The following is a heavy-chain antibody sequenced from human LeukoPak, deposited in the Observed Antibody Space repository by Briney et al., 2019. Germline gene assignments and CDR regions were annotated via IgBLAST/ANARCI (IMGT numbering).Heavy chain of an antibody. V-gene: IGHV3-9*01. Sequence: GRSLRLSCAASGFTFDDYAMHWVRQAPGKGLEWVSGVSWNSGSIGCADSVKGRFTISRDNAKNSLYLQMNSLRAEDTALYYCAKGVVGAFDAFDIWGQGTMVTVSS. J-gene: IGHJ3*02. D-gene: IGHD1-26*01. CDR1: GFTFDDYA. CDR3: AKGVVGAFDAFDI. CDR2: VSWNSGSI.